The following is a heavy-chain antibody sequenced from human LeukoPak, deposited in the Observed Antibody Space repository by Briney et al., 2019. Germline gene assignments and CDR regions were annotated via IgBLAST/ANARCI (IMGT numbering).Heavy chain of an antibody. Sequence: GESLKISCKASGYNFTSYWIDWVRQMPGKGLEWMGIIYPGDSDTRYSPSFQGQVTISADKSISTAYLQWSSLKASDTAMYYCAIFDFLFGEIDNWFDPWGQGTQVTVSS. V-gene: IGHV5-51*01. CDR1: GYNFTSYW. J-gene: IGHJ5*02. D-gene: IGHD3-16*01. CDR2: IYPGDSDT. CDR3: AIFDFLFGEIDNWFDP.